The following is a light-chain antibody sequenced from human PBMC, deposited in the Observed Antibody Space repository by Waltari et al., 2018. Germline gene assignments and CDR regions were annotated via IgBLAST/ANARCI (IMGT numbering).Light chain of an antibody. Sequence: DIQMTHSPSSLPASVGDRVPITCRSSQSISNYLNWYQHKPGEAPKLLVYVASNLQRGVPSRFSGSGSETDFTLTISSLQLEDFATYYCQQSYNAPYTFGQGTNVEIK. CDR1: QSISNY. V-gene: IGKV1-39*01. CDR2: VAS. J-gene: IGKJ2*01. CDR3: QQSYNAPYT.